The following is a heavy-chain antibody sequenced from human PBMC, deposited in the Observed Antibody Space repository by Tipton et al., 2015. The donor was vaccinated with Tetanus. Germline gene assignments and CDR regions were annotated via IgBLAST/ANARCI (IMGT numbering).Heavy chain of an antibody. CDR1: GGTFSSYA. D-gene: IGHD2-21*01. CDR2: ISAYNGNT. CDR3: ARDRDSLRFDP. V-gene: IGHV1-18*01. Sequence: QSGAEVKKPGSSVKVSCKASGGTFSSYAISWVRQAPGQGLEWMGWISAYNGNTNYAQKLQGRVTMTTDTSTSTAYMELRSLRSDDTAVYYCARDRDSLRFDPWGQGTLVTVSS. J-gene: IGHJ5*02.